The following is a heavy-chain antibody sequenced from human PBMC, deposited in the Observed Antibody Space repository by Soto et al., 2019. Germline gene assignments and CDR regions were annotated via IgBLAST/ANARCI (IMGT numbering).Heavy chain of an antibody. V-gene: IGHV3-30*18. CDR3: AKDYLDTYDYIWGSYLDAFDI. J-gene: IGHJ3*02. CDR1: GFTFSSYG. CDR2: ISYDGSNK. Sequence: GGSLRLSCAASGFTFSSYGMHWVRQAPGKGLEWVAVISYDGSNKYYADSVKGRFTISRDNSKNTLYLQMNSLRAEDTAVYYCAKDYLDTYDYIWGSYLDAFDIWGQGTMVTVSS. D-gene: IGHD3-16*01.